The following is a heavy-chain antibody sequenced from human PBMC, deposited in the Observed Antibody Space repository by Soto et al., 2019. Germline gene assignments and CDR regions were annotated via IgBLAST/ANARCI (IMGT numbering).Heavy chain of an antibody. V-gene: IGHV3-74*01. D-gene: IGHD5-12*01. CDR2: INSDGSST. J-gene: IGHJ4*02. Sequence: GGSLRLSCAASGFTFSSYWMHWVRQAPGKGLVWVSRINSDGSSTSYADSVKGRFTISRDNAKNTLYLQMNSLRAEDTAVYYCARVPYDPRAYYFDYWGQGTLVTVPQ. CDR1: GFTFSSYW. CDR3: ARVPYDPRAYYFDY.